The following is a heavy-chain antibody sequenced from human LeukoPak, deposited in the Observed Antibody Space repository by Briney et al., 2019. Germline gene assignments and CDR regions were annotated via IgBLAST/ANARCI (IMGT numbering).Heavy chain of an antibody. D-gene: IGHD5-18*01. CDR3: AKDVDTAMEFDY. CDR1: GFTFDDYT. Sequence: GGSLRLSCAASGFTFDDYTMHWVRQAPGKGLEWVSLISWDGGSTYYADSVKGRFTISRDNSKNSLYLQMNSLRTEDTALYYCAKDVDTAMEFDYWGQGTLVTVSS. CDR2: ISWDGGST. V-gene: IGHV3-43*01. J-gene: IGHJ4*02.